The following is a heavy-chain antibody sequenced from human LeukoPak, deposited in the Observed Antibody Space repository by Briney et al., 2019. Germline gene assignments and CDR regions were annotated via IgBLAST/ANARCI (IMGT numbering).Heavy chain of an antibody. CDR2: ISSSTTYI. V-gene: IGHV3-21*01. CDR1: GFTFSTYS. Sequence: GGSLRLSCAASGFTFSTYSMNWVRRAPGMGLEWVSSISSSTTYIYYADSMKGRFTVSGDDAKNSLYLQMHSLRAEDTAVYYCARSGDYGDYGGSTDAFDFWGQGTMVTVSS. J-gene: IGHJ3*01. D-gene: IGHD4-17*01. CDR3: ARSGDYGDYGGSTDAFDF.